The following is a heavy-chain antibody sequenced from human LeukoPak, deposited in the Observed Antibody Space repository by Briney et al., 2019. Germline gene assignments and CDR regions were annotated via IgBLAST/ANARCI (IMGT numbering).Heavy chain of an antibody. V-gene: IGHV3-74*01. D-gene: IGHD3-22*01. J-gene: IGHJ3*02. Sequence: GGSLRLSCAASGFTFSSYWMHWVRQAPGKGLVWVSRINSDGSSTSYADSVKGRFTISRDNAKNTLYLQMNSLRAEDTAVYYCARVITDSYYYDSSGYAAFDIWGQGTMVTVSS. CDR1: GFTFSSYW. CDR2: INSDGSST. CDR3: ARVITDSYYYDSSGYAAFDI.